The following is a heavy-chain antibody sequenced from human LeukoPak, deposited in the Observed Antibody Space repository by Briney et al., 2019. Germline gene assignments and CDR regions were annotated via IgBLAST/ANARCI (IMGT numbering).Heavy chain of an antibody. CDR1: GGSFSGYY. Sequence: SETLSLTCAVYGGSFSGYYWSWIRQPPGKGLEWIGEINHSGSTSYNPSLKSRVTISVDTSKNQFSLKLSSVTAADTAVYYCARVRFYSSGWYLTNGGYWYFDLWGRGTLVTVSS. CDR3: ARVRFYSSGWYLTNGGYWYFDL. CDR2: INHSGST. V-gene: IGHV4-34*01. J-gene: IGHJ2*01. D-gene: IGHD6-19*01.